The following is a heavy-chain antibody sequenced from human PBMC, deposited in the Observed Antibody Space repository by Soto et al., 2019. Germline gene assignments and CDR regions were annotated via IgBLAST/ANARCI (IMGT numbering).Heavy chain of an antibody. CDR1: GYTFTGYY. V-gene: IGHV1-2*04. J-gene: IGHJ4*02. CDR3: ARGQRFLEWLLAY. Sequence: ASVKVSCKASGYTFTGYYMHWVRQAPGQGLEWMGWINPNSGGTNYAQKFQGWVTMTRDTSISTAYMELSRLRSDDTAVYYCARGQRFLEWLLAYWGQGTLVTVSS. D-gene: IGHD3-3*01. CDR2: INPNSGGT.